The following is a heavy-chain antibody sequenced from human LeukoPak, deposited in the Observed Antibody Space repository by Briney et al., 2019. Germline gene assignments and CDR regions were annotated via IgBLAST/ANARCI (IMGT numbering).Heavy chain of an antibody. V-gene: IGHV5-51*01. CDR2: ISTGDSPT. Sequence: GESLKISCKGSGYSFTSYWIGWVRQMPGKGLQWMGIISTGDSPTSNNPSFQGQVTISADKSISTAYLQSSSLKASDTAMYYCARIPKVDTAMARYFDYWGQGTLVTVSS. CDR1: GYSFTSYW. D-gene: IGHD5-18*01. J-gene: IGHJ4*02. CDR3: ARIPKVDTAMARYFDY.